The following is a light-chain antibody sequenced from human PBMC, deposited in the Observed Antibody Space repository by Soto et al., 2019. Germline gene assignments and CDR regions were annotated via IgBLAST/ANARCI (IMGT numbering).Light chain of an antibody. CDR1: QDISNY. Sequence: DIQMTQSPSSLSASVGDRVTITCQASQDISNYLGWYQQKPGKGPKLLIYDASNLETGVPSRFSGSGSGTDFTFTISSLQPEDIAIYFCQHYYNFPFTFGPGTKVDIK. CDR3: QHYYNFPFT. V-gene: IGKV1-33*01. J-gene: IGKJ3*01. CDR2: DAS.